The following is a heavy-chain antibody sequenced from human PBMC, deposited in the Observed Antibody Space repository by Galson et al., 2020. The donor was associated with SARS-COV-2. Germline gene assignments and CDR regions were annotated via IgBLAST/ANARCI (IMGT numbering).Heavy chain of an antibody. CDR2: TYYRSKWYN. Sequence: SQTLSLTCAISGDSVSSNSAGWNWIRQSPSSGLEWLGRTYYRSKWYNEYALSVKSRITINPDTSKNHFSLQLNSVTPEDTAVYYCARGTEGRGVIDYFDYWGQGTLVTVSS. CDR1: GDSVSSNSAG. CDR3: ARGTEGRGVIDYFDY. D-gene: IGHD3-10*01. J-gene: IGHJ4*02. V-gene: IGHV6-1*01.